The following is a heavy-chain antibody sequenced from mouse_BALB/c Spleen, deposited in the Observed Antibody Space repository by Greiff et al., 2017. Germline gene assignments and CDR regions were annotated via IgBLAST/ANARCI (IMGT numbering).Heavy chain of an antibody. CDR2: IDPANGNT. CDR3: NGGDAMDY. CDR1: GFNIKDTY. J-gene: IGHJ4*01. V-gene: IGHV14-3*02. Sequence: EVQLQQSGAELVKPGASVKLSCTASGFNIKDTYMHWVKQRPEQGLEWIGRIDPANGNTKYDPKFQGKATITADTSSNTAYLQLSSLTSEDTAVYYCNGGDAMDYWGQGTSVTVSS.